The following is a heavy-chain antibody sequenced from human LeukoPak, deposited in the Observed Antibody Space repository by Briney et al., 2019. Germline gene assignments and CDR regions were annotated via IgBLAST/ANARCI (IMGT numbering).Heavy chain of an antibody. J-gene: IGHJ4*02. V-gene: IGHV4-34*01. CDR2: INHSGST. D-gene: IGHD6-13*01. CDR3: AREERVAAAGMDY. CDR1: GGSFSGYY. Sequence: PSETLSLTCAVYGGSFSGYYWSWIRQPPGKGLEWIGEINHSGSTNYNPSLKSRVTISVDTSKNQFSLKLSSVTAADTAVYYCAREERVAAAGMDYWGQGTLVTVSS.